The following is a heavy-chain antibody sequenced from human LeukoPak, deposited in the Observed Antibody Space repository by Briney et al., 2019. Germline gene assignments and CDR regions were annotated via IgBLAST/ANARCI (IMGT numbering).Heavy chain of an antibody. CDR2: IYSGGST. CDR3: ARTYYYDSSGYYFDY. D-gene: IGHD3-22*01. J-gene: IGHJ4*02. Sequence: GGSLRLSCAASGFTVSTNYMSWVRQAPGKGLEWVSVIYSGGSTYYADSVKGRFTISRDNFKNTLYLQMNSLRAEDTAVYYCARTYYYDSSGYYFDYWGQGTLVTVSS. CDR1: GFTVSTNY. V-gene: IGHV3-53*01.